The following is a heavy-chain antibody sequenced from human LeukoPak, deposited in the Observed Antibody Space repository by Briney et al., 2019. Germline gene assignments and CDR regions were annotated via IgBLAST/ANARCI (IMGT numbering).Heavy chain of an antibody. V-gene: IGHV4-59*01. D-gene: IGHD3-16*01. CDR1: GGSISSYY. CDR2: IYYNGIT. J-gene: IGHJ6*03. Sequence: PSGTLSLTCTVSGGSISSYYWSWIRQPPGKGLEWIGYIYYNGITNYNPSLKSRVTMSVDTSKNQFSLNLNSVTAADTAVYYCARALYRTDYDYVWGSSRVVDHYYMDVLGKGTTVTISS. CDR3: ARALYRTDYDYVWGSSRVVDHYYMDV.